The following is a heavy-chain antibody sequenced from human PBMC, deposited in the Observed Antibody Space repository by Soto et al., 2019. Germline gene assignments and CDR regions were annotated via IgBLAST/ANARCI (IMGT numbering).Heavy chain of an antibody. J-gene: IGHJ6*02. V-gene: IGHV5-51*01. Sequence: GESLKISCKGSGYSFTSYWIGGVRQMPGKGLEWMGIIYPGDSDTRYSPSFQGQVTISADKSISTAYLQWSSLKASDTAMYHCARRLVRGVTPLAYGMDVWGQGTTVTVSS. D-gene: IGHD3-10*01. CDR1: GYSFTSYW. CDR2: IYPGDSDT. CDR3: ARRLVRGVTPLAYGMDV.